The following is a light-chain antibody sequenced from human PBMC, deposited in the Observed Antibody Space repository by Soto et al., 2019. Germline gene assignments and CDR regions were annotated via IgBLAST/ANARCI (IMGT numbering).Light chain of an antibody. V-gene: IGKV3-15*01. J-gene: IGKJ1*01. CDR3: QQYNNWPRT. CDR1: QSVSSN. CDR2: GAS. Sequence: EIVMTQSPATLSVSQGERATLSCRASQSVSSNLAWYQQKPGQAPRLLIYGASTRATGIPARFSGSGSGTEFTLTISSLQSEDFAVYYCQQYNNWPRTFGQGTKVE.